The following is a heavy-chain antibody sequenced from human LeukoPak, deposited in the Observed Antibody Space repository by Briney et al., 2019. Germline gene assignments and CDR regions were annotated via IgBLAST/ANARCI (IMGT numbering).Heavy chain of an antibody. V-gene: IGHV4-59*08. CDR2: IYYSAST. D-gene: IGHD6-19*01. J-gene: IGHJ4*02. CDR1: GGSISIYY. CDR3: ERKGSGRKGDY. Sequence: PSETLSLTCTVSGGSISIYYWSWIRQPPGKGLEWFGDIYYSASTNHTPYLKSRVTISVDTTKNQFSLKMGSVTAAATAVYYCERKGSGRKGDYWGQGTLVTVSS.